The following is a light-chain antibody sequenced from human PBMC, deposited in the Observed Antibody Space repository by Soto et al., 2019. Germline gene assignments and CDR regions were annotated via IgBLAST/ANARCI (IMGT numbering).Light chain of an antibody. Sequence: VMTQSPDSLAVSLGEGATIDCKSSQSVLYSSNNKNYLAWYQQKPGQPPKLLIYWASTRESGVLDRFSGSGSGTDFTLTISSLQAEDVAVYYCQQYDTTPITFGQGTRLEIK. J-gene: IGKJ5*01. V-gene: IGKV4-1*01. CDR2: WAS. CDR1: QSVLYSSNNKNY. CDR3: QQYDTTPIT.